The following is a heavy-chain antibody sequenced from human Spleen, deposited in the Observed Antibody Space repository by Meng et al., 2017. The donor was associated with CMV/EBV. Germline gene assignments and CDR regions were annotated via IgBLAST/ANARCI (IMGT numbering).Heavy chain of an antibody. V-gene: IGHV1-58*01. Sequence: SVKVSCKASGFTFTSSAVQWVRQARGQRLEWIGWIVVGSGNTNYAQKFQERVTITRDMSTSTAYMELSSLRSEDTAVYYCASAYYDSSGYYQPYYFDYWGQGTLVTVSS. D-gene: IGHD3-22*01. CDR3: ASAYYDSSGYYQPYYFDY. CDR2: IVVGSGNT. CDR1: GFTFTSSA. J-gene: IGHJ4*02.